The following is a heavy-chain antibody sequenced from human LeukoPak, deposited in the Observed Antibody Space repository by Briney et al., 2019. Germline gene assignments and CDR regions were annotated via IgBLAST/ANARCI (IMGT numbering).Heavy chain of an antibody. V-gene: IGHV3-21*01. Sequence: PGGSLRLPCAAPGFTFSSYSMNWVRQAPGKGLEWVSSISSSSSYIYYADSVKGRFTISRDNAKNSLYLQMNSLRAEDTAVYYCARDGYYYDSSGYLDYWGQGTLVTVSS. J-gene: IGHJ4*02. D-gene: IGHD3-22*01. CDR1: GFTFSSYS. CDR3: ARDGYYYDSSGYLDY. CDR2: ISSSSSYI.